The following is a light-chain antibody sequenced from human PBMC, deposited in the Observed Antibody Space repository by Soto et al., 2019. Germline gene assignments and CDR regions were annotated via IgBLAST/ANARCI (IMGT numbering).Light chain of an antibody. Sequence: IRMTQSHRTVSVSQGARVTXTCLASQTISSWLAWYQEKPGKAPKLLIYAISILQSGVPSRFSGSGSGTDFTLTISSLQPEDFATYYCQQSYSSLWTFGQGTMVDIK. CDR1: QTISSW. J-gene: IGKJ1*01. CDR3: QQSYSSLWT. CDR2: AIS. V-gene: IGKV1-39*01.